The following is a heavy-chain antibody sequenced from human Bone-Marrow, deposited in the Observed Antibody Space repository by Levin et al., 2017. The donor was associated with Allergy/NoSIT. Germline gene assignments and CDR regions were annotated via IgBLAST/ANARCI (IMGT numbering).Heavy chain of an antibody. J-gene: IGHJ6*03. CDR1: GFTFSGYE. Sequence: GESLKISCAASGFTFSGYEMHWVRQAPGKGLEYVSGVTGNGATTFYADSVKGRFTISRDNSKNTLYLQMSSLRAEDTALYYCVKVAGNYNYYMDVWGKGTTVTVSS. D-gene: IGHD3-9*01. V-gene: IGHV3-64D*06. CDR2: VTGNGATT. CDR3: VKVAGNYNYYMDV.